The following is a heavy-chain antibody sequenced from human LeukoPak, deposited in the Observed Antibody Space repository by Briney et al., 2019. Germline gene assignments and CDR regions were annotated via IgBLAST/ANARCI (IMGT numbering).Heavy chain of an antibody. J-gene: IGHJ4*02. V-gene: IGHV4-59*12. D-gene: IGHD5-12*01. Sequence: SETLSLTCTVSGSSINYYYWMWIRQPPGKGLEWIGYIYYSGGTHYNPSLKSRVTISVDTSKNQFSLKLSSVTAADTAVYYCARYWGSGSYFDYWGQGTLVTVSS. CDR3: ARYWGSGSYFDY. CDR2: IYYSGGT. CDR1: GSSINYYY.